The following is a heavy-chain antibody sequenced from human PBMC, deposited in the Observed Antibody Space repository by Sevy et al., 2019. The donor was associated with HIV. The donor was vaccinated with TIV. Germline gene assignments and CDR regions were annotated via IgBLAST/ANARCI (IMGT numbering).Heavy chain of an antibody. D-gene: IGHD5-12*01. J-gene: IGHJ1*01. CDR1: GGTFSSYA. Sequence: ASVKVSCKASGGTFSSYAISWVRQAPGQGLEWMGGIIPIFGTANYAQKFQGRVTITADESTSTAYMELSSLRSEDTAVYYCARDGEIEMATIGYFQHWGQGTLVTVSS. CDR2: IIPIFGTA. CDR3: ARDGEIEMATIGYFQH. V-gene: IGHV1-69*13.